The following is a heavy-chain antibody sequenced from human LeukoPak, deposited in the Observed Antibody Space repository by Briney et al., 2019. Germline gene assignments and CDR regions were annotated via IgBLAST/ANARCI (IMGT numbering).Heavy chain of an antibody. CDR2: IYTSGST. Sequence: PSQTLSLTCTVSGGSISSGSYYWSWIRQPAGKGLEWIGRIYTSGSTNYNSSLKSRVTISVDTSKNQFSLRLSSVTAADTAVYYCAREQECSSTSCYKRAGFDPWGQGTLVTVSS. V-gene: IGHV4-61*02. D-gene: IGHD2-2*02. CDR1: GGSISSGSYY. J-gene: IGHJ5*02. CDR3: AREQECSSTSCYKRAGFDP.